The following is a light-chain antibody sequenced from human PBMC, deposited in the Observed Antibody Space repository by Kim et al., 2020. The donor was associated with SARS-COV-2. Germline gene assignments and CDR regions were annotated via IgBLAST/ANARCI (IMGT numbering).Light chain of an antibody. V-gene: IGKV3-11*01. CDR2: DIS. J-gene: IGKJ2*01. Sequence: TLSLSPGERAPLSCRASQTFRSSFAWYQQKPGQPPRLLIYDISNRATGIPAMFSGSGSGTDFTLTISSLEPEDSAVYYCQQRTNWLFGQGTKLEIK. CDR1: QTFRSS. CDR3: QQRTNWL.